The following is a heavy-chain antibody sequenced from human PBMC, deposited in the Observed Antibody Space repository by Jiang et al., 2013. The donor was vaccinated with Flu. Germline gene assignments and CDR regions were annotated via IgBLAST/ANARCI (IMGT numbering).Heavy chain of an antibody. CDR1: GFSLMPGGVG. V-gene: IGHV2-5*02. J-gene: IGHJ4*02. CDR2: IYWDDSK. D-gene: IGHD1-26*01. Sequence: KPTQTLTLTCTFSGFSLMPGGVGVGWIRRPPGKALEWLAVIYWDDSKRYSPSLKKRLTINKDTSKNQVVLTVTNMDPADTATYYYAREDSGDYYFDFWGQGTLVTVSS. CDR3: AREDSGDYYFDF.